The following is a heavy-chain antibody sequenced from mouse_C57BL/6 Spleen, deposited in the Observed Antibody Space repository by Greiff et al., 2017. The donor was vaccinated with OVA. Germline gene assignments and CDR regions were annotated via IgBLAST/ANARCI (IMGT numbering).Heavy chain of an antibody. Sequence: QFHLHPPRTAVFTPLCALHLSCTASFSPFTSYWMHWVKQRPGQGLEWIGNINPSNGGTNYNEKFKSKATLTVDKSSSTAYMQLSSLTSEDSAVYYCARIIGYDAMDYWGQGTSVTVSS. CDR1: FSPFTSYW. V-gene: IGHV1-53*01. J-gene: IGHJ4*01. CDR3: ARIIGYDAMDY. CDR2: INPSNGGT.